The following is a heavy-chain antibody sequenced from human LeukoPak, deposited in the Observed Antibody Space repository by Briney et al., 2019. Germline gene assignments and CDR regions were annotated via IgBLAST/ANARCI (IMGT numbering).Heavy chain of an antibody. CDR3: AKGYYYDSSGYYAHFDY. J-gene: IGHJ4*02. CDR1: GFRFSDYT. CDR2: IGGRGGST. D-gene: IGHD3-22*01. Sequence: PGGSLRLSCAASGFRFSDYTMTWVRQAPGKGPEWVSAIGGRGGSTYYADSVKGRFTISRDNSKNTLYLQMNSLRAEDTAVYYCAKGYYYDSSGYYAHFDYWGQGTLVTVSS. V-gene: IGHV3-23*01.